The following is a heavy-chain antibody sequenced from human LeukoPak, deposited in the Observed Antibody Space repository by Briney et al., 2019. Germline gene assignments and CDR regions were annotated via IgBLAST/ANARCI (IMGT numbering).Heavy chain of an antibody. J-gene: IGHJ5*02. Sequence: PGGSLRLSCAASGFTFSSYSMNWVRQAPGKGLEWVSSISSSSSYIYYADSVKGRFTISRDNAKNSLYLQMNSLRAEDTAVYYCARDLDSSSSNDWFDPWGQGTLVTASS. CDR1: GFTFSSYS. CDR2: ISSSSSYI. D-gene: IGHD6-6*01. CDR3: ARDLDSSSSNDWFDP. V-gene: IGHV3-21*01.